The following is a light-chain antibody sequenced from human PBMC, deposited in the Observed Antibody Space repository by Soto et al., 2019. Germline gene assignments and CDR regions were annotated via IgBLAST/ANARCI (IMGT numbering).Light chain of an antibody. Sequence: QSVLTQPLSVSGAPGQTVTISCTGTSSNIGSHFDVHWYQHLPGTVPKLLIYGNIHRPSGVPDRFSGSKSATSASLAITGLQAEDEADYYCQSYDTGLSGVVFGGGTKVTVL. CDR3: QSYDTGLSGVV. V-gene: IGLV1-40*01. J-gene: IGLJ2*01. CDR1: SSNIGSHFD. CDR2: GNI.